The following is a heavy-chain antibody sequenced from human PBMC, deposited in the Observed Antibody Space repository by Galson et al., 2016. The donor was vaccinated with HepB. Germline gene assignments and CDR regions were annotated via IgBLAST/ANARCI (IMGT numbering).Heavy chain of an antibody. CDR3: VYNSPRQQLAPNNYQYYYMDV. V-gene: IGHV2-5*04. J-gene: IGHJ6*03. CDR1: GFSLTTSGVS. Sequence: PALVKPTQTLTLTCTFSGFSLTTSGVSVGWIRQPPGKALEWIALIYWDADNRSSPSLNTRLTITKDTSKNQVVLTMTNMDPVDTGTYYCVYNSPRQQLAPNNYQYYYMDVWGKGTTVTVSS. D-gene: IGHD6-13*01. CDR2: IYWDADN.